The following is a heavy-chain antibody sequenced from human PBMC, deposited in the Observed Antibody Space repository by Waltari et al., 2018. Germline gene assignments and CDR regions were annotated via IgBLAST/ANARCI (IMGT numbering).Heavy chain of an antibody. D-gene: IGHD2-21*01. CDR2: INTDGSST. Sequence: EVQLVESGGGLIQPGGSLRLSCAASGFTFSSYWMHWRRNAPGKGLVWVSRINTDGSSTNYADSVKGRFTISRDNAKNTLYLQMNSLRAEDTAVYYCARAGGGELRMGFDPWGQGTLVTVSS. J-gene: IGHJ5*02. CDR1: GFTFSSYW. CDR3: ARAGGGELRMGFDP. V-gene: IGHV3-74*01.